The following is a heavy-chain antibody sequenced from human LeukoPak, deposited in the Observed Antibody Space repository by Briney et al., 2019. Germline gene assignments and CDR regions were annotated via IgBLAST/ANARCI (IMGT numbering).Heavy chain of an antibody. V-gene: IGHV1-18*01. CDR2: ISAYNGNT. D-gene: IGHD3-3*01. CDR1: GYTFTSYG. J-gene: IGHJ4*02. Sequence: RASVKVSCKASGYTFTSYGISWVRPAPGQGLGWMGWISAYNGNTNYAQKLQGGVTMTTDTSTSTAYMELRSLRSDDTAVYYCARGFGVAPCVDYWGQGTLVTVSS. CDR3: ARGFGVAPCVDY.